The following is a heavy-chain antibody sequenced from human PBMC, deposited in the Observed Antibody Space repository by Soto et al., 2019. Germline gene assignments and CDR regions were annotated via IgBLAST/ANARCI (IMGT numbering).Heavy chain of an antibody. CDR3: AKDISSGYADPGAFDY. CDR2: ISWNSGSI. CDR1: GFTFDDYA. J-gene: IGHJ4*02. Sequence: DVQLVESGGGLVQPGRSLRLSCAASGFTFDDYAMHWVRQAPGKGLEWVSGISWNSGSIGYADSVKGRFTISRDNAKNSLYLQMNSLRAEDTALYYCAKDISSGYADPGAFDYWGQGTLVTVSS. V-gene: IGHV3-9*01. D-gene: IGHD6-19*01.